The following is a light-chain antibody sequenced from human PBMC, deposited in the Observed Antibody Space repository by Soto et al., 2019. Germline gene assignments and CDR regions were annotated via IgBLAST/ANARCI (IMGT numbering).Light chain of an antibody. J-gene: IGLJ2*01. CDR3: CSYAGSSAVV. CDR2: EGS. Sequence: QSALTQPASVSGSPGQSITISCTGTSSDVGSCKFVSWYQQHPGKAPKLMIYEGSKRPSGVSNRFSGSKSGNTASLTISGLQAEDEADYYCCSYAGSSAVVFGGGTKLTVL. V-gene: IGLV2-23*01. CDR1: SSDVGSCKF.